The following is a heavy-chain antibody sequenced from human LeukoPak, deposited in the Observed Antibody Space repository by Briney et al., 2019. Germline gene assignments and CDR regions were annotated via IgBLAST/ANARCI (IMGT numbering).Heavy chain of an antibody. CDR1: GFTFSNYG. D-gene: IGHD6-13*01. Sequence: GGSLRLSCAASGFTFSNYGMPWVRQAPVKVLEWVAVIWHDGSNKQYADSVKGRFTISRDTSKNTLYLQINKLRAEDTAVYYCACIASADPLDYWGQGTLVTVSS. J-gene: IGHJ4*02. V-gene: IGHV3-33*01. CDR2: IWHDGSNK. CDR3: ACIASADPLDY.